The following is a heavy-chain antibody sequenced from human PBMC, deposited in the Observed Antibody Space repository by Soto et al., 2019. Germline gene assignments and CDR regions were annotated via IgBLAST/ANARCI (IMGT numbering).Heavy chain of an antibody. Sequence: KPSETLSLTCTVSGGSISSGDKYWSWIRQPPGKGLEWVGYIYYSGSTYYNPSLKSRLNISLVTSKNQFSLKLSSVTAADTAVYYCARGSYYVGPRFDSWGQGTLVTVSS. CDR1: GGSISSGDKY. CDR3: ARGSYYVGPRFDS. J-gene: IGHJ4*02. V-gene: IGHV4-30-4*01. CDR2: IYYSGST. D-gene: IGHD1-26*01.